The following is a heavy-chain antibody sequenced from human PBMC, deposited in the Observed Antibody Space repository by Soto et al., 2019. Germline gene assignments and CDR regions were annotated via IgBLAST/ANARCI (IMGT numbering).Heavy chain of an antibody. CDR1: GGAFNGYY. CDR2: INHSGTV. J-gene: IGHJ4*02. V-gene: IGHV4-34*01. D-gene: IGHD3-10*01. Sequence: QVHLQQWGAGLLKPSETLSLTCAVNGGAFNGYYWTWIRQSPGKGLQWIGEINHSGTVDYNPSLTSRVTFSLDTSKKQFSLTLTSVTAADTAVYYCARAGAALVRGSIGGFDYWGQGTLVIVSS. CDR3: ARAGAALVRGSIGGFDY.